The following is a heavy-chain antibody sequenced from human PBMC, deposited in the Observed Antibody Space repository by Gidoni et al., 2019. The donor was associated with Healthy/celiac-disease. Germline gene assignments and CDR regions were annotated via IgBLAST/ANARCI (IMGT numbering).Heavy chain of an antibody. CDR2: IRSYNGNT. V-gene: IGHV1-18*01. CDR3: ARHTVLEWLLKFDY. Sequence: QVQLVQSGAEVKKPGASVKVSCKASGYTLTSYGISWVRQAPGQGLEWMGWIRSYNGNTNYAQKLQGRVTMTTDTSTSTGYMELRSRRSDDTAVYYCARHTVLEWLLKFDYWGQGTLVTVSS. D-gene: IGHD3-3*01. J-gene: IGHJ4*02. CDR1: GYTLTSYG.